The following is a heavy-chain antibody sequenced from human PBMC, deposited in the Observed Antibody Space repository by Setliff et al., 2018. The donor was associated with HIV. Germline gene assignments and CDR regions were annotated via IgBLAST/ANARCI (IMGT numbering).Heavy chain of an antibody. J-gene: IGHJ4*02. D-gene: IGHD3-10*01. CDR2: ITDSGSTK. CDR3: ATVEGSGSYYQGY. CDR1: GFTFSSME. V-gene: IGHV3-48*01. Sequence: GGSLRLSCVASGFTFSSMEMTWARLAPGKGLEWLSYITDSGSTKYYADSVKGRFTISRDTSKDTLYLQINTLRAEDTAVYYRATVEGSGSYYQGYWGQGTLVTVSS.